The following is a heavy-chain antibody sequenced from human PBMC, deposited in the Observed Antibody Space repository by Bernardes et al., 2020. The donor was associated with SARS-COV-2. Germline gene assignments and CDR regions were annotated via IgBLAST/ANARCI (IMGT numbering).Heavy chain of an antibody. Sequence: GGSLRLSCTASGFTFGDYVMSWFRQAPGKGLEWVGFIRSKGYGGTTEYAASVKGRFTISRDDSKSIAYMQMNSLKTEDTAMYYCTTHPTWELGPYYYGKDVWGQGITVTVSS. CDR3: TTHPTWELGPYYYGKDV. J-gene: IGHJ6*02. D-gene: IGHD1-26*01. CDR2: IRSKGYGGTT. CDR1: GFTFGDYV. V-gene: IGHV3-49*03.